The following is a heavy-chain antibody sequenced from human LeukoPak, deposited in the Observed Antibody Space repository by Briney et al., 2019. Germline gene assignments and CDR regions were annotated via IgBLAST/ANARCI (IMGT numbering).Heavy chain of an antibody. CDR3: ARDPIVQAGYYYGMDV. CDR2: INPDSGGR. CDR1: GYTFTGYY. V-gene: IGHV1-2*02. D-gene: IGHD2/OR15-2a*01. J-gene: IGHJ6*02. Sequence: ASLKVSCKASGYTFTGYYLHWVRQAPGQGLEWMGWINPDSGGRNYAQKFKGRVTMTRDTSITTAYMELSGLRSDDTAVYYCARDPIVQAGYYYGMDVWGQGTMVTVSS.